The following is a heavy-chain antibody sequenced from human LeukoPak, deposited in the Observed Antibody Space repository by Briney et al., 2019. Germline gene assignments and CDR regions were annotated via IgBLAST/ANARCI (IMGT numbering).Heavy chain of an antibody. CDR3: ARVGLTGTYYFDY. CDR2: IYTSGNT. J-gene: IGHJ4*02. CDR1: GGSISSYY. D-gene: IGHD1-7*01. V-gene: IGHV4-4*07. Sequence: SETLSLTCTVSGGSISSYYWSWIRQPAGKGLEWIWRIYTSGNTDYNPSLKSRVTMSVGTSKNQFSLRLSSVTAADTAVYYCARVGLTGTYYFDYWGQGTLVTVSS.